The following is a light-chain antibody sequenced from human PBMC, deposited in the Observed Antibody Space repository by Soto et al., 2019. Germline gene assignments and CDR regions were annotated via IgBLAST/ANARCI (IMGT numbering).Light chain of an antibody. J-gene: IGKJ1*01. Sequence: EIVMTQSPATLAVSPGERATLSCRASQSVRSNLAWYQQKPGQTPRLLIYGASNRATDIPARFSGSGSGTDSTLTISRLEPEDFAVYYCQQHDSSPWMFGQGTKVDIK. CDR1: QSVRSN. CDR3: QQHDSSPWM. CDR2: GAS. V-gene: IGKV3D-15*01.